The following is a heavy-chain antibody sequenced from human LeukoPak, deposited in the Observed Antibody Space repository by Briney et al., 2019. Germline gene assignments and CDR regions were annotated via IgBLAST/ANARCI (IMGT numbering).Heavy chain of an antibody. Sequence: GRSLRLSCVASGLAFSSYSMHWVRQAPGKGLEWVGVISYDGSDEYYTDSVKGRFTISRDNSKNTVYLQMNSLRADDTAVYYCARDFTPEWFDIHWGQGTLVTVSS. CDR3: ARDFTPEWFDIH. CDR1: GLAFSSYS. J-gene: IGHJ4*02. D-gene: IGHD3-3*01. V-gene: IGHV3-30*04. CDR2: ISYDGSDE.